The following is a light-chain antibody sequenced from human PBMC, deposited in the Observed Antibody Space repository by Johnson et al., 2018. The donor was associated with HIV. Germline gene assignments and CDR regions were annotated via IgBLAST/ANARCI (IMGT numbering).Light chain of an antibody. CDR2: DNN. Sequence: HSVLTQPPSVSAAPGQKVTISCSGSSSNIGNNYVSWYQQIPGTAPKLLIYDNNKRPSGIPDRFSGSKSGTSATLGITGLQTGDAAGYYFGTWDSSLRAVFFGTGTKVTVL. J-gene: IGLJ1*01. CDR1: SSNIGNNY. CDR3: GTWDSSLRAVF. V-gene: IGLV1-51*01.